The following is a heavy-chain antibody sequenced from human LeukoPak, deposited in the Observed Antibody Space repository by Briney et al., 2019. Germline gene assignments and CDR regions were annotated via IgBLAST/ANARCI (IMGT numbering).Heavy chain of an antibody. J-gene: IGHJ4*02. CDR2: ISSSGSTI. Sequence: GGSLRLSCAASGFTFSSYEMNWVRQAPGKGLEWVSYISSSGSTIYYADSVKGRFTISRDNAKNSLYLQMNSLRAEDTAVYYCARVVFTGIAVAKSSDYWGQGTLVTVSS. CDR3: ARVVFTGIAVAKSSDY. D-gene: IGHD6-19*01. V-gene: IGHV3-48*03. CDR1: GFTFSSYE.